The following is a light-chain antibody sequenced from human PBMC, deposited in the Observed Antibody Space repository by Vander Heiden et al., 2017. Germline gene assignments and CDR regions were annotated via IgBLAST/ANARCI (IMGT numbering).Light chain of an antibody. V-gene: IGKV3-20*01. CDR3: QQDSSSPWT. J-gene: IGKJ1*01. CDR1: QSVNNNY. CDR2: GAS. Sequence: EIVLTQSPGTLSLSPGERATLSCRASQSVNNNYLAWYQQKPGQAPRLLIYGASSRATGIPDRFSGSGSGTDFTLTISRLEPGDFAVYYCQQDSSSPWTFGQGTKVEIK.